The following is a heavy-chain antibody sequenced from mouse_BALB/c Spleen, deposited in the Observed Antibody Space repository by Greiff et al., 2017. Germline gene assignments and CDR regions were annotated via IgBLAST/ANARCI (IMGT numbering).Heavy chain of an antibody. D-gene: IGHD2-3*01. V-gene: IGHV5-17*02. CDR2: ISSGSSTI. Sequence: EVQVVESGGGLVQPGGSRKLSCAASGFTFSSFGMHWVRQAPEKGLEWVAYISSGSSTIYYADTVKGRFTISRDNPKNTLFLQMTSLRSEDTAMYYCARGGYYVYYYAMDYWGQGTSVTVSS. CDR1: GFTFSSFG. CDR3: ARGGYYVYYYAMDY. J-gene: IGHJ4*01.